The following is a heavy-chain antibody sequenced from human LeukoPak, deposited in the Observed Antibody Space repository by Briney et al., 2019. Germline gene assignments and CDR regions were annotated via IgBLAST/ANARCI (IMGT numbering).Heavy chain of an antibody. V-gene: IGHV3-23*01. CDR3: ARDLPHTWGLGI. CDR1: GFTFSRYA. J-gene: IGHJ3*02. Sequence: GGSLRLSCEASGFTFSRYAMSWVRQAPGKGLEWVSAISGSGGSTYYADSVKGRFTISRDNSKNTLYLQMNSLRAEDTAVYYCARDLPHTWGLGIWGQGTMVTVSS. CDR2: ISGSGGST. D-gene: IGHD3/OR15-3a*01.